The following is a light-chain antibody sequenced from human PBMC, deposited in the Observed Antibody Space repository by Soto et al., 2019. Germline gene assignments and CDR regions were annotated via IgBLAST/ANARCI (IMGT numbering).Light chain of an antibody. CDR1: QTISSSF. V-gene: IGKV3-20*01. Sequence: EIVLTQSPCTLSLSPGDRATLSCRASQTISSSFSAWYQQKPGLPPRLLIYGASSRATGIPDRFSGSGSGTDFTLTISSLQSEVFAVYYCQQYNNWPTFGQGTKVDIK. CDR2: GAS. CDR3: QQYNNWPT. J-gene: IGKJ1*01.